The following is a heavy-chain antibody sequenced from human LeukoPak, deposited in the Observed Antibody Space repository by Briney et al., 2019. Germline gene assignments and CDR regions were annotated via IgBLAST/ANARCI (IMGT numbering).Heavy chain of an antibody. CDR1: GYTFTDYY. Sequence: ASVKVSCKTSGYTFTDYYLHWVRQAPGQGLEWMGWINPNSGGTSPAQKFQGRFTMTRDTSITTVYMEVAWLTSEDTAIYYCARADRLDGAPYLIGPWGQGTLVTVSS. D-gene: IGHD2-21*01. V-gene: IGHV1-2*02. CDR2: INPNSGGT. J-gene: IGHJ5*02. CDR3: ARADRLDGAPYLIGP.